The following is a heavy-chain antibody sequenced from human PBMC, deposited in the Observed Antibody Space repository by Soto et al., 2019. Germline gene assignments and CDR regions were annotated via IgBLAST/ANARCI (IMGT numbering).Heavy chain of an antibody. Sequence: PSETLSLTCTVSGGSISSSSYYWGWIRQPPGKGLEWIGSIYYSGSTYYNPSLKSRVTISVDTSKNQFSLKLSSVTAADTAVYYCARHGSYTVTNYFDYWGQGTLVTVSS. D-gene: IGHD4-17*01. V-gene: IGHV4-39*01. CDR1: GGSISSSSYY. CDR2: IYYSGST. J-gene: IGHJ4*02. CDR3: ARHGSYTVTNYFDY.